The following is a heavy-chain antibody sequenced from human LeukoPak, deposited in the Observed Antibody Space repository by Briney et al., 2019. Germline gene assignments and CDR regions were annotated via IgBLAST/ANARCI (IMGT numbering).Heavy chain of an antibody. CDR3: AKAPFTRSRVGATEPPDY. D-gene: IGHD1-26*01. CDR1: GFTFSSYG. V-gene: IGHV3-30*02. J-gene: IGHJ4*02. Sequence: GGSLRLSCAASGFTFSSYGMHWVRQAPGKGLEWVAFIRYDGSNRYYADSVKGRFTISRDNSKNTLYLQMNSLRAEDTAVYYCAKAPFTRSRVGATEPPDYWGQGTLVTVSS. CDR2: IRYDGSNR.